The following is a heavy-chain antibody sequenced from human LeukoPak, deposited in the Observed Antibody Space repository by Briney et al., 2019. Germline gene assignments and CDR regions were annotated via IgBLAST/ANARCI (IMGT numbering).Heavy chain of an antibody. CDR3: ARDVSGISPGYFDY. D-gene: IGHD1-26*01. CDR1: GVSINNFY. J-gene: IGHJ4*02. Sequence: SETLSLTCSVSGVSINNFYWSWIRQPPGKGLEWIGYIHYSGITNYNPSLESRVTTSVDTSKNQISLKLSSVTAADTAVYYCARDVSGISPGYFDYWGPGTLATVSS. CDR2: IHYSGIT. V-gene: IGHV4-59*01.